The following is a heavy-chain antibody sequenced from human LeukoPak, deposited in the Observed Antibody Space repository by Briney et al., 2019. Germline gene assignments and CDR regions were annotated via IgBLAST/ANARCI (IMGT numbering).Heavy chain of an antibody. V-gene: IGHV3-7*01. CDR1: GFTFSSYW. D-gene: IGHD6-19*01. J-gene: IGHJ4*02. CDR3: ARGHSSGWFVVYY. Sequence: GGSLRLSCAASGFTFSSYWMSWVRQAPGKGLEWVANIKQDGSEKYYVDSVKGRFTISRDNAKNSLYLQMNSLRAEDTAVYYCARGHSSGWFVVYYWGQGTLVTVSS. CDR2: IKQDGSEK.